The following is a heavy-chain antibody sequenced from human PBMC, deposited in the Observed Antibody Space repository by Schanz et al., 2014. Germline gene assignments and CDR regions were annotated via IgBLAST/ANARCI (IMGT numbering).Heavy chain of an antibody. D-gene: IGHD4-17*01. Sequence: EVQLLESGGTVVQPGGSLRVSCAASGFVFRTFAMYWVRQAPGKGLEWVSAITGSGSKTYYADSVKGRFTIARDNSKNTLYLQVNSLRAEDTAVYYCVRELGGDQTDYWGQGTLVTVSS. J-gene: IGHJ4*02. V-gene: IGHV3-23*01. CDR2: ITGSGSKT. CDR3: VRELGGDQTDY. CDR1: GFVFRTFA.